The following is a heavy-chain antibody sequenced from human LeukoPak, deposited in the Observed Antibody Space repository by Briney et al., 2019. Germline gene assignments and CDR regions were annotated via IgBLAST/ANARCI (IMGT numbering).Heavy chain of an antibody. Sequence: ASVKVSCKASGYTFTGYYMHWVRQAPGQGLAWMGWINPNSGGTNYAQKFQGRVTMTRHTSIGTAYMELSRLRSDDTAVYYCARDYYYGSGSYSQPDYWGQGTLVTVSS. CDR2: INPNSGGT. V-gene: IGHV1-2*02. D-gene: IGHD3-10*01. J-gene: IGHJ4*02. CDR3: ARDYYYGSGSYSQPDY. CDR1: GYTFTGYY.